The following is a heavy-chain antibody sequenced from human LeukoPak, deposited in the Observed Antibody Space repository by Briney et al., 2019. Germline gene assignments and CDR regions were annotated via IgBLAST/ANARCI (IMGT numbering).Heavy chain of an antibody. CDR1: GGSFSGYY. CDR2: INHSGST. V-gene: IGHV4-34*01. Sequence: PSETLSLTCAVYGGSFSGYYWSWIRRPPGKGLEWIGEINHSGSTNYNPSLKSRVTISVDTSKNQFSLKLSSVTAADTAVYYCARQRGSSLDWFDPWGQGTLVTVSS. J-gene: IGHJ5*02. D-gene: IGHD6-13*01. CDR3: ARQRGSSLDWFDP.